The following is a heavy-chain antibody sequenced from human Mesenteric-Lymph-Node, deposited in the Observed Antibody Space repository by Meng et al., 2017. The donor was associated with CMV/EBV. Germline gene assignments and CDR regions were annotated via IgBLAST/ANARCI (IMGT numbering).Heavy chain of an antibody. CDR2: ISGSGGST. Sequence: GGSLRLSCAASGFSVSANNMNWVRQAPGKGLEWVSAISGSGGSTYYADSVKGRFTISRDNSKNTLYLQMNSLKTEDTAVYYCTTDKVRGYGDYVGFDYWGQGTLVTVSS. CDR3: TTDKVRGYGDYVGFDY. CDR1: GFSVSANN. D-gene: IGHD4-17*01. V-gene: IGHV3-23*01. J-gene: IGHJ4*02.